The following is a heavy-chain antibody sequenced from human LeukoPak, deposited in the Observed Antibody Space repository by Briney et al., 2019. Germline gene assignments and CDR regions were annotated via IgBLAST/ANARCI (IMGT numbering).Heavy chain of an antibody. V-gene: IGHV3-53*01. CDR3: ARGGSYLSAFDI. J-gene: IGHJ3*02. CDR1: GFTFSSYW. D-gene: IGHD1-26*01. CDR2: IYSGGNT. Sequence: PGGSLRLSCAASGFTFSSYWMSWVRQAPGKGLEWVSIIYSGGNTFYADSVKGRFTISRDNSKNTLYLQMNSLRAEDTAVYYCARGGSYLSAFDIWGQGTMVTVSS.